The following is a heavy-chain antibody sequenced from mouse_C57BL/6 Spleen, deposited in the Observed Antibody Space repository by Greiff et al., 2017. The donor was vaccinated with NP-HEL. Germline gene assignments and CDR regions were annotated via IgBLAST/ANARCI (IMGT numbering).Heavy chain of an antibody. V-gene: IGHV2-9*01. CDR2: IWGGGST. CDR1: GFSLTSYG. J-gene: IGHJ3*01. D-gene: IGHD2-4*01. CDR3: AKHRYDYDGPGAFAY. Sequence: VQLQQSGPGLVAPSQSLSITCTISGFSLTSYGVDWVRQPPGKGLEWLGVIWGGGSTNYTSALMSRLSISKDNSKSQVFLKMNSLQTDDTAMYYCAKHRYDYDGPGAFAYWGQGTLVTVSA.